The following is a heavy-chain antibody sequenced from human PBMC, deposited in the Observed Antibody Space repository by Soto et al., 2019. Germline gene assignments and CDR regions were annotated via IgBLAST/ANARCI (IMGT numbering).Heavy chain of an antibody. J-gene: IGHJ5*02. D-gene: IGHD1-26*01. CDR1: GFTFSSFW. V-gene: IGHV3-7*01. CDR3: ASYPGSYFPVGHDR. CDR2: IKQDGSEI. Sequence: EAQLVESGGGLVQPGGSLRLSCVASGFTFSSFWMSWVRQAPGGGLEWVANIKQDGSEIHYLESVKGRFTIFRDNARKSLYLQMTSLGVADTAVYFCASYPGSYFPVGHDRWGQGTLVTVSS.